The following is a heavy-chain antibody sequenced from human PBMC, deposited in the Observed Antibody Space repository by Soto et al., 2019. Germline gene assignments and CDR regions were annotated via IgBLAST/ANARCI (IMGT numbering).Heavy chain of an antibody. Sequence: QVHLVESGGAVVQPGRSLRLSCEASGFSFSSYGMHWVRQAPGAGLEWLTVISYDGNNIQYADSVKGRFTISRDNAKNXLXXXXXXXXXXXXXXXXXXXXXXXXXXXXXXXXXXXXXGQGTLVTVSS. CDR3: XXXXXXXXXXXXXXXXXXX. CDR1: GFSFSSYG. V-gene: IGHV3-30*03. CDR2: ISYDGNNI. J-gene: IGHJ4*02.